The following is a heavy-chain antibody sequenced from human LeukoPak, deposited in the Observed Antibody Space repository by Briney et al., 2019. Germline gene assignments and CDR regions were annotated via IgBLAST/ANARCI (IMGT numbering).Heavy chain of an antibody. D-gene: IGHD3-16*02. Sequence: GVSLSLSCTASGFTLSSYEMNGVRHAPGRGLEWVSDMSSRGRPIYHADCVKGRFTVHRDNAKNSLYLQMNSVRAEDTAVYYCARISGSYRPFDYWGQGPLVTVSS. CDR2: MSSRGRPI. V-gene: IGHV3-48*03. CDR3: ARISGSYRPFDY. CDR1: GFTLSSYE. J-gene: IGHJ4*02.